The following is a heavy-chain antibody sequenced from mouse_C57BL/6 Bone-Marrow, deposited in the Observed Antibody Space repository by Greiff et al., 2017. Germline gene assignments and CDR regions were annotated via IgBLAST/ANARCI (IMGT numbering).Heavy chain of an antibody. Sequence: VQLQQSGAELVRPGSSVKLSCKASGYTFTSYWMHWVKQRPIQGLEWIGNIDPSDSDTHYNQKFKDKATVTVDKSSSTAYMQLSSLTSEDSAVYYCARGWLRRGYWGQGTTLTVSS. CDR3: ARGWLRRGY. CDR2: IDPSDSDT. J-gene: IGHJ2*01. D-gene: IGHD2-2*01. V-gene: IGHV1-52*01. CDR1: GYTFTSYW.